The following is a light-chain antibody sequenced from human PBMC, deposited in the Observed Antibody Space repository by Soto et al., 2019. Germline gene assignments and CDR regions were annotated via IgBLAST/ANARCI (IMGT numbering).Light chain of an antibody. V-gene: IGLV2-23*01. CDR1: SSDVGSYNL. CDR3: CSYAGSSYV. CDR2: EGS. J-gene: IGLJ1*01. Sequence: QCLLTQPASVSGSPGQSITISCTGTSSDVGSYNLVSWYQQHPGKAPKLMIYEGSKRPSGVSNRFSGSKSGNTASLTISGLQAEDEADYYCCSYAGSSYVFGTGTKVTVL.